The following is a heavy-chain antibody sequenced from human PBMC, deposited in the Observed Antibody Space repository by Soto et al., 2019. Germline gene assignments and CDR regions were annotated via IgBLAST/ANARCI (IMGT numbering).Heavy chain of an antibody. CDR1: GFTFSSYS. CDR3: ARGSSPYCSSTSCYMLRYYYYMDV. V-gene: IGHV3-48*01. J-gene: IGHJ6*03. CDR2: ISSSSSTI. D-gene: IGHD2-2*02. Sequence: GGSLRLSCAASGFTFSSYSMNCVRQAPGKGLEWVSYISSSSSTIYYADSVKGRFTISRDNAKNSLYLQMNSLRAEDTAVYYCARGSSPYCSSTSCYMLRYYYYMDVWGKGTTVTVSS.